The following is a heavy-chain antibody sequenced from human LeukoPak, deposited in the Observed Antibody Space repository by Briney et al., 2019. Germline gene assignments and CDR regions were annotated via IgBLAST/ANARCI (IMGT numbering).Heavy chain of an antibody. CDR3: VRGTPTPGMDY. D-gene: IGHD3-10*01. CDR2: IDTTTGNP. Sequence: SVKVSCKASGYTCSAHFLNWVRQAPGQGLEWMGNIDTTTGNPRYAQDFTRRFVFSLDTSVSTAYLQITSLKADDTAAYYCVRGTPTPGMDYWGQGTQVTVSS. CDR1: GYTCSAHF. J-gene: IGHJ4*02. V-gene: IGHV7-4-1*02.